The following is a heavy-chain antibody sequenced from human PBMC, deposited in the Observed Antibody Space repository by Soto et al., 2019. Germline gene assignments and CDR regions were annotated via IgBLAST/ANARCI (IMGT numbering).Heavy chain of an antibody. CDR2: INAGNGNT. J-gene: IGHJ6*02. CDR1: GYTFTSYA. CDR3: ARADEVFYGMDV. V-gene: IGHV1-3*01. Sequence: ASVKVSCKASGYTFTSYAMHWVRQAPGQRLEWMGWINAGNGNTKYSQKFQGRVTITRDTSASTAYMELSSLRSEDTAVYYCARADEVFYGMDVWGQGTTVTVS.